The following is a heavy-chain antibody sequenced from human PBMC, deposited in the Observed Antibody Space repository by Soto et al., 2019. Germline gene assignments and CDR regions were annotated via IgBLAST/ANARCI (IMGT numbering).Heavy chain of an antibody. V-gene: IGHV3-66*01. CDR1: GFTVSSNY. CDR2: IYSGGST. Sequence: EVQLVESGGGLVQPGGSLRLSCAASGFTVSSNYMSWVRQAPGKGLEWVSVIYSGGSTYYADSVKGRFTISRDNSKNTLXXQMNSLRAEDTAVYYCAREYVLLWFGESTKYGMDVWGQGTTVTVSS. J-gene: IGHJ6*02. D-gene: IGHD3-10*01. CDR3: AREYVLLWFGESTKYGMDV.